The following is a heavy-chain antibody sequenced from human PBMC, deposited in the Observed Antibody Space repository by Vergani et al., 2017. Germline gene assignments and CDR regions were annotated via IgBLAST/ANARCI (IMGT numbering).Heavy chain of an antibody. CDR2: IYHSGGA. D-gene: IGHD3-9*01. V-gene: IGHV4-39*01. CDR3: ARTESFILRYFHWAL. Sequence: QLHLKESGPGLVKPSETLALTCTVSGGSITSSSYYWGWIRQPPGKGLEWIGNIYHSGGAYYNPSLKGRVTISVHTSKNQFSLQVTSVTAADTAIYFCARTESFILRYFHWALWGQGTLVTVSS. J-gene: IGHJ4*02. CDR1: GGSITSSSYY.